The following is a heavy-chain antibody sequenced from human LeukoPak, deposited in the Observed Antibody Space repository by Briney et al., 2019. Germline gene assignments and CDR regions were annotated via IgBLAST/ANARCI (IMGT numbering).Heavy chain of an antibody. D-gene: IGHD3-3*01. CDR1: GGSISSSSYY. CDR2: IYYSGST. CDR3: ARGSPYYDFWSGYSVRFDY. V-gene: IGHV4-39*07. Sequence: PSETLSLTCTVSGGSISSSSYYWGWIRQPPGTGLEWIGSIYYSGSTNYNPSLKSRVTISVDTSKNQFSLKLSSVTAADTAVYYCARGSPYYDFWSGYSVRFDYWGQGTLVTVSS. J-gene: IGHJ4*02.